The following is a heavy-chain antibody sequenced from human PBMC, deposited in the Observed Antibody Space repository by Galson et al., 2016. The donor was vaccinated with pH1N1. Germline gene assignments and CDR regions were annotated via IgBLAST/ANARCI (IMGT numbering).Heavy chain of an antibody. CDR2: SFYSGTT. V-gene: IGHV4-61*01. Sequence: SETLSLTCHVSGGSVSSGHYYWSWIRQFPGKGLEWIGYSFYSGTTKSNPSLENRVVISLDTTKNQCTLKLTSVSAADTAVYYCARERPYDFLGGYFDSWGQGILVTVSS. D-gene: IGHD3-3*01. J-gene: IGHJ4*02. CDR1: GGSVSSGHYY. CDR3: ARERPYDFLGGYFDS.